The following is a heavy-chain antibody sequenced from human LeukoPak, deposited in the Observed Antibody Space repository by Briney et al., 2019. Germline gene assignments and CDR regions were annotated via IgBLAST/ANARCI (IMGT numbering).Heavy chain of an antibody. CDR3: AKDFRIGYSAHFDY. CDR2: IYENGGTT. CDR1: GFTFRSHA. J-gene: IGHJ4*02. V-gene: IGHV3-23*01. Sequence: GGSLRLSCVGSGFTFRSHAMSWVRQAPEKGLEFVSGIYENGGTTYYADSAKGRFSISRDNSKNTLYLQMDSLRGEDTAVYYCAKDFRIGYSAHFDYWGQGALVTVSS. D-gene: IGHD2-21*01.